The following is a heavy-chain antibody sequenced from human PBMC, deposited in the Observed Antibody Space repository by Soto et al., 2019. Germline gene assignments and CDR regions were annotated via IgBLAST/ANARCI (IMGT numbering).Heavy chain of an antibody. D-gene: IGHD3-10*01. V-gene: IGHV1-18*04. Sequence: ASVKVSCKASGYTFTSYGISWVRQAPGQGLEWMGWISAYNGNTNYAQKLQGRVTMTTDTSTSTAYMELRSLRSDDTAVYYCARFDYYGSGSPGEVDSWGQGTLVTVSS. CDR3: ARFDYYGSGSPGEVDS. CDR1: GYTFTSYG. CDR2: ISAYNGNT. J-gene: IGHJ4*02.